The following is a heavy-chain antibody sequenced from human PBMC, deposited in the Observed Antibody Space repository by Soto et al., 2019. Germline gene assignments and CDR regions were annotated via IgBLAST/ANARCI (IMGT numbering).Heavy chain of an antibody. CDR1: GGSFSGYY. CDR3: ARGRSYYDFGSGMGGYMDV. D-gene: IGHD3-3*01. V-gene: IGHV4-34*01. CDR2: INHSGST. J-gene: IGHJ6*03. Sequence: QVQLQQWGAGLLKPSETLSLTCAVYGGSFSGYYWSWIRQPPGKGLEWIGEINHSGSTNYNPSLKSRVTISVDTAKNQVSLKLSSGTAADTAVYYCARGRSYYDFGSGMGGYMDVWGKGTTVTVSS.